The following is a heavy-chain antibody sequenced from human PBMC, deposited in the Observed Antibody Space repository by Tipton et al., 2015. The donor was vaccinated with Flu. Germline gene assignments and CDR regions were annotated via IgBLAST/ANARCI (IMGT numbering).Heavy chain of an antibody. CDR1: GDSIRGDYY. CDR2: IFHTGNT. Sequence: LRLSCTVSGDSIRGDYYWGWIRQPPGKGLEWIGNIFHTGNTYYNPSLKSRVSISVDRSKNQFSLKVISVTATDTAVYYCARDQGFGDGLTYDYYAMGVWGQGTTVTVSS. D-gene: IGHD3-10*01. CDR3: ARDQGFGDGLTYDYYAMGV. J-gene: IGHJ6*02. V-gene: IGHV4-38-2*02.